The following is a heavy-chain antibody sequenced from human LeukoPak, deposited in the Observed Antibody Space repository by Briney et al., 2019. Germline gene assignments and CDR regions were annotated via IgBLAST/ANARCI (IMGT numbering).Heavy chain of an antibody. Sequence: ASVKVSCKASGYTFTSYYMHWVRQAPGQGLEWMGIINPRAGSTKYAQKFQGRVTMTRNTSISTAYMELSSLRSEDTAVYYCARGLNDYPDYWGQGTLVTVSS. D-gene: IGHD4-11*01. CDR2: INPRAGST. V-gene: IGHV1-46*01. CDR3: ARGLNDYPDY. CDR1: GYTFTSYY. J-gene: IGHJ4*02.